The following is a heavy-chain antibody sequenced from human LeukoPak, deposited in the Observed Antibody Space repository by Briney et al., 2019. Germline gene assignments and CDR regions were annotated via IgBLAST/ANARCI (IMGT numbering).Heavy chain of an antibody. D-gene: IGHD3-9*01. Sequence: GASVKVSCKASGGTFSSYAISWVRQAPGQGLEWMGRIISIFGTANYAQKFQGRVTITADESTSTAYMELSSLRSEDTAVYYCARTVLRYFDWGGYFDYWGQGTLVTVTS. J-gene: IGHJ4*02. CDR2: IISIFGTA. CDR3: ARTVLRYFDWGGYFDY. V-gene: IGHV1-69*13. CDR1: GGTFSSYA.